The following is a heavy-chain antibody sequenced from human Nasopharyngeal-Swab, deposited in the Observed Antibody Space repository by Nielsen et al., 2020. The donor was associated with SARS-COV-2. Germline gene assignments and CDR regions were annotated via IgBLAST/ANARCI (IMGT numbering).Heavy chain of an antibody. D-gene: IGHD2-21*01. CDR3: ASGGGEGPYFYYDGMDV. V-gene: IGHV4-59*08. Sequence: SETLSLTCTVSGGSISSYYWSWIRQPPGKGLEWIGYIYYSGSTNYNPSLKSRVTISVDTSKNQFSLKLSSVTAADTAVYYCASGGGEGPYFYYDGMDVWGQGTTVTVSS. CDR2: IYYSGST. CDR1: GGSISSYY. J-gene: IGHJ6*02.